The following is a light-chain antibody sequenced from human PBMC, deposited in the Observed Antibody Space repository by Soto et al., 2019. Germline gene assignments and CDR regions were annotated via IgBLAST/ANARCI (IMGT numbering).Light chain of an antibody. J-gene: IGKJ5*01. Sequence: EIVLTQSPATLSLFPGERATLSCRASQSLTTSYSACYQQQPGQAPSLLIYGASSSATGIPDRGSGSGSGTAFTLTISRLEPYDFEVYYGHHYCTSSTFGQGTRLEIK. CDR1: QSLTTSY. CDR2: GAS. CDR3: HHYCTSST. V-gene: IGKV3-20*01.